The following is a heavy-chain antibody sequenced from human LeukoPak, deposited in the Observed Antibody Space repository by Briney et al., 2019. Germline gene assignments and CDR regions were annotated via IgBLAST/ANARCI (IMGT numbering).Heavy chain of an antibody. V-gene: IGHV4-34*01. CDR2: INHSGST. J-gene: IGHJ6*02. D-gene: IGHD2-21*02. Sequence: PSETLSLTCAVYGGSFSVYQWSWIRQPPGKGLEWIGEINHSGSTSYNPSLKSRVTISIDMSKNQFSPRLSSVTAADTAVYYCARTGGDCSSGLCYYAMDVWGQGTTVTVS. CDR1: GGSFSVYQ. CDR3: ARTGGDCSSGLCYYAMDV.